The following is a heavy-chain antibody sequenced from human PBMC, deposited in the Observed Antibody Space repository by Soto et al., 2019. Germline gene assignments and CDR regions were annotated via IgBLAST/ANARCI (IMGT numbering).Heavy chain of an antibody. J-gene: IGHJ6*01. CDR3: TRDRSSFMRGRIRGPYGGLDV. Sequence: QLVESGGGLVKPGGSLRVSCAASRFAFSSYSMHWVRQAPMKGLEWVASINSVASYVYYADSVEGRFTISRDNAKNLVYLQMNSLRAEDTAVYYCTRDRSSFMRGRIRGPYGGLDVWGQGTTVLVSP. CDR1: RFAFSSYS. V-gene: IGHV3-21*01. D-gene: IGHD3-10*01. CDR2: INSVASYV.